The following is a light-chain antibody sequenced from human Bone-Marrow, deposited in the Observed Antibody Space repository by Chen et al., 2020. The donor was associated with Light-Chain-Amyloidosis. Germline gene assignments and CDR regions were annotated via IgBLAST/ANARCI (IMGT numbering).Light chain of an antibody. CDR2: WAS. J-gene: IGKJ1*01. V-gene: IGKV4-1*01. CDR3: HQYYSSPAT. Sequence: DIVMTQSPDSLAVSLGERATINCKSSQSVLYSANNKNNLAWYQQKPGQSPKLLIDWASSRNSGVPDRFSGSGSGTDFTLTISSVQAEDVAVYYCHQYYSSPATFCQGTKVEIK. CDR1: QSVLYSANNKNN.